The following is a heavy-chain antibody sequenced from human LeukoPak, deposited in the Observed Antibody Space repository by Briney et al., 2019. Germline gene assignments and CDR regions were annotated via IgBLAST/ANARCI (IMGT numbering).Heavy chain of an antibody. J-gene: IGHJ4*02. CDR3: ARGRVVGSSGSPFDY. CDR2: ISGSGGST. CDR1: GFTFSSYA. V-gene: IGHV3-23*01. D-gene: IGHD6-19*01. Sequence: GGSLRLSCAASGFTFSSYAMSWVRQAPGKGLEWVSAISGSGGSTYYADSVKGRFTISRDNSKNTLYLQMNSLRAEDTAVYYCARGRVVGSSGSPFDYWGQGTLVTVSS.